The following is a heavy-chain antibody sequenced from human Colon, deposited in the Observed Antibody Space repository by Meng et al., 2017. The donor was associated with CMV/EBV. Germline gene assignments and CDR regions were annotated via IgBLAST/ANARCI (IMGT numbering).Heavy chain of an antibody. CDR2: IKEDVSEI. V-gene: IGHV3-7*01. CDR1: GFTFSNYW. CDR3: ARMYGSTNTCYTDAFDI. J-gene: IGHJ3*02. D-gene: IGHD2-2*02. Sequence: GESLKISCASSGFTFSNYWMSWVRQAPGKGLEWVANIKEDVSEIYYVDSVRGRFTISRDNAESSLYLQMNSLRAEDTAVYYCARMYGSTNTCYTDAFDIWGQGTMVTVSS.